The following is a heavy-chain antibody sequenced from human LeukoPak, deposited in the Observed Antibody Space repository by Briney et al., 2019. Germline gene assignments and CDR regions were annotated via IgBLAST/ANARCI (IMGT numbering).Heavy chain of an antibody. Sequence: PSETLSLTCTVSGGSISSSSHYWGWIRQPPGKGLEWIGSIYYSGNTYYTPSLKSRVTISVDTSKNQFSLKLSSVTAADTAVYYCARRRETTVTHFDYWGRGTLVTVSS. J-gene: IGHJ4*02. CDR2: IYYSGNT. CDR3: ARRRETTVTHFDY. V-gene: IGHV4-39*01. D-gene: IGHD4-17*01. CDR1: GGSISSSSHY.